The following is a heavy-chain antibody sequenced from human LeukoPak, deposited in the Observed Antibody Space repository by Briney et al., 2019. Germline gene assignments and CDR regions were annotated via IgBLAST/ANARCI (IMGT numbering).Heavy chain of an antibody. D-gene: IGHD2-15*01. Sequence: GGSLRLSCAASGFTSSRYAMSWVRQAPGKGLDWVSAIRASGDITYYADSVKGRFTISRDNSKNALYLQMNSLRAEDTAVYYCAKMRPEIVVVAEIDYWGQGTLVTVSS. CDR3: AKMRPEIVVVAEIDY. J-gene: IGHJ4*02. V-gene: IGHV3-23*01. CDR2: IRASGDIT. CDR1: GFTSSRYA.